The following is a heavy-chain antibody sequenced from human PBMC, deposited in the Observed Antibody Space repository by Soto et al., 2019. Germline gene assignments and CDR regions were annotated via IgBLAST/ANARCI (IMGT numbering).Heavy chain of an antibody. J-gene: IGHJ5*02. CDR1: GSTFSSYA. D-gene: IGHD5-18*01. V-gene: IGHV3-30-3*01. Sequence: QVQLVESGGGVVQPGRSLRLSCAASGSTFSSYAMHWVRQAPGKGLEWVAVISYDGSNKYYADSVKGRFTISRDNSKNTLYLQMNSLRAEDTAVYYCARESVLQLWLPQLGEGWFDPWGQGTLVTVSS. CDR2: ISYDGSNK. CDR3: ARESVLQLWLPQLGEGWFDP.